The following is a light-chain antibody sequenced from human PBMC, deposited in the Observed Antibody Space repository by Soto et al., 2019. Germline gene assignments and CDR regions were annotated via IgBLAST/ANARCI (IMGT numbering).Light chain of an antibody. CDR2: GNS. Sequence: QSVLTQPPSVSGAPGQRVTISCTGSSSNIGAGYDVHWYQQLPGTAPKLLIYGNSNRPSGVPDRFSGSKSATSASLAITGLQAEDEADYYCQSYDSSLEVVFGGGTKVTVL. CDR1: SSNIGAGYD. CDR3: QSYDSSLEVV. J-gene: IGLJ2*01. V-gene: IGLV1-40*01.